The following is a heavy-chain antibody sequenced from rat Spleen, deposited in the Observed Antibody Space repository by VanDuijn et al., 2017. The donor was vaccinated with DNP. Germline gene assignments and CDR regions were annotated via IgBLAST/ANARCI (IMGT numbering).Heavy chain of an antibody. CDR1: GFAFSDYY. Sequence: EVRLVETGGGSVQPGRSLKLSCAASGFAFSDYYMAWVRQAPAKGLEWVASISHNGGYTYYRDSVKGRFTISRDYAKTSLYLQMDSLRSEDTATYYCTTDNSGLNWFAFWGQGTLVTVSS. V-gene: IGHV5-20*01. CDR3: TTDNSGLNWFAF. CDR2: ISHNGGYT. D-gene: IGHD4-3*01. J-gene: IGHJ3*01.